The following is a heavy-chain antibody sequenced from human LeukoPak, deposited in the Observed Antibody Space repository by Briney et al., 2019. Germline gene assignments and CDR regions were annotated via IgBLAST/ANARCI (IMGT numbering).Heavy chain of an antibody. CDR2: IYNTGIT. J-gene: IGHJ5*02. CDR3: ARHFVECSACHSYWFDP. V-gene: IGHV4-59*08. Sequence: QVQLLESGPGLVKPSETMSLTCTVSGGSVNSYYWSWLRQPPGRGLEWIAFIYNTGITNYNPSLKSRVTLSLDTSRNQISLRLSSVTAADTAVYYCARHFVECSACHSYWFDPWGQGTPVTVSS. D-gene: IGHD2-21*02. CDR1: GGSVNSYY.